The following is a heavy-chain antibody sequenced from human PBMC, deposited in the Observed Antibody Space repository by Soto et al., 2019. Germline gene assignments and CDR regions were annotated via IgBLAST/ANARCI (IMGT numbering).Heavy chain of an antibody. D-gene: IGHD6-6*01. CDR2: IYHSGST. V-gene: IGHV4-4*02. CDR3: ARMDSNSFRFANYYYGMAV. J-gene: IGHJ6*02. Sequence: SETLSLTCAVSGGSISSSNWGSWVRQPPGKGLEWIGEIYHSGSTNYNPSLKSRVTISVDKSKNQFSLKLSSVTAADTAVYYCARMDSNSFRFANYYYGMAVWGQGTTVTVSS. CDR1: GGSISSSNW.